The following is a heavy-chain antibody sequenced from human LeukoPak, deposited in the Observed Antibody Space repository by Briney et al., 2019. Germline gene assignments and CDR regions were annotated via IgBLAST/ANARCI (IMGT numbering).Heavy chain of an antibody. CDR3: ASTNDYYDSSGPPFDY. Sequence: SETLSLTCTVSGGSISSSSSYWGWIRQPPGKGLEWIGSIYYSGSTYYNPSLKSRVTISVDTSKNQFSLKLSSVTAADTAVYYCASTNDYYDSSGPPFDYWGQGTLVTVSS. J-gene: IGHJ4*02. D-gene: IGHD3-22*01. V-gene: IGHV4-39*01. CDR2: IYYSGST. CDR1: GGSISSSSSY.